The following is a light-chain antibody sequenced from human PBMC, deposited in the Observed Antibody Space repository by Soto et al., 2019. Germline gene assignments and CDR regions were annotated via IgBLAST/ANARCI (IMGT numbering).Light chain of an antibody. V-gene: IGKV3-11*01. CDR2: GTS. Sequence: EIVLTQSPATLSVSPGETATLSCRASQSVSSNLAWYQQKPGQAPRLLIYGTSTRATGIPARFSGSGSGTDFTLTISSLEPEDFAVYYCHQRSNWPPDTFGQGTRLEIK. CDR3: HQRSNWPPDT. J-gene: IGKJ5*01. CDR1: QSVSSN.